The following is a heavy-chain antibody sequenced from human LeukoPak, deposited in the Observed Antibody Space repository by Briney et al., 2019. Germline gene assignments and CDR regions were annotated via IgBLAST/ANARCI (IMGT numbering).Heavy chain of an antibody. J-gene: IGHJ6*02. V-gene: IGHV3-30-3*01. Sequence: GGSLRLSCAASGFTFSSYAMHWVRQAPGKGLEWVAVISYDGSNKYYADSVKGRFTISRDNSKNTLYLQMNSLRAEDTAVYYCARAFPTYYYYYGMDVWGQGTTVTVSS. CDR3: ARAFPTYYYYYGMDV. CDR2: ISYDGSNK. CDR1: GFTFSSYA.